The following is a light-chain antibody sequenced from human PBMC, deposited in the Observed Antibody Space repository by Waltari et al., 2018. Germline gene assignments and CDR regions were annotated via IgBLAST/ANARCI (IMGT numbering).Light chain of an antibody. CDR2: DAS. V-gene: IGKV3-20*01. CDR1: QSVSSNY. J-gene: IGKJ2*01. Sequence: EIVLTQSPGPLSLSPGERATLSCRASQSVSSNYLAWYQQKPGQAPRLLIYDASSRATGIPDRFSGSGSGTDFTLTISRLEPEDFAVYYCQQYGRSPPYTFGQGTKLEIK. CDR3: QQYGRSPPYT.